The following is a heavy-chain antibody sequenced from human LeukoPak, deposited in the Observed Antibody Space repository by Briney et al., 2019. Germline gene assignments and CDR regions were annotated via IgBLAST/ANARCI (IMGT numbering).Heavy chain of an antibody. D-gene: IGHD7-27*01. CDR2: VHNSGTT. CDR3: ARHDNWGERAFDY. CDR1: GGSISSSSSY. V-gene: IGHV4-39*01. Sequence: SETPSLTCTVSGGSISSSSSYWGWIRQSPRKGLEWIGSVHNSGTTYYNPSLKRRVTVSVDTSRNHFSLNLNYVTAADTAMYYCARHDNWGERAFDYWGQGTLVTVSS. J-gene: IGHJ4*02.